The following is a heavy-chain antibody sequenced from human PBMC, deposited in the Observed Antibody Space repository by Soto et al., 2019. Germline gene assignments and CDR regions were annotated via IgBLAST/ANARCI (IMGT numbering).Heavy chain of an antibody. D-gene: IGHD6-19*01. CDR3: ARGRLVAGTVDY. CDR2: MNPSTGST. Sequence: QVQLVQSGAEVKKPGASVKVSCKASGYTFTSYDIKWVRQATGQGLEWMGWMNPSTGSTGFAQKFQGRVTVIRNTSISTAYLELSSLTSEDTAVYYCARGRLVAGTVDYWGQGTLVTVSS. CDR1: GYTFTSYD. J-gene: IGHJ4*02. V-gene: IGHV1-8*01.